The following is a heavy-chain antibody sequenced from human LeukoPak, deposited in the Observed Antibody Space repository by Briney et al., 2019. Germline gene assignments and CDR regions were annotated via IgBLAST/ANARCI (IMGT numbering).Heavy chain of an antibody. Sequence: GGSLRLSCAASGFTFSSYSMNWVRQAPGKGLEWGSSISSSSSYIFYADSVKGRLTISRDNAKNSLYLQMNILRSEDTVLYFFSRLLVYNSGGEAFDHWGQGTLVTVSS. V-gene: IGHV3-21*01. CDR2: ISSSSSYI. CDR3: SRLLVYNSGGEAFDH. J-gene: IGHJ4*02. CDR1: GFTFSSYS. D-gene: IGHD1-20*01.